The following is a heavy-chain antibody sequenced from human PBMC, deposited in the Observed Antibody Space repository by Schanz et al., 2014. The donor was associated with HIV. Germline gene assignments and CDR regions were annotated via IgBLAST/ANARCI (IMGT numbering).Heavy chain of an antibody. CDR3: AKEEQQLGGVGGYHFDY. CDR1: GFTFDDYA. Sequence: EVQLVESGGGLVQPGRSLRLSCAASGFTFDDYAMHWVRQAPGKGLEWVSGISWNSGSIGYADSVKGRFTISRDNAKTSLFLQMNSLRAEDTAVYYCAKEEQQLGGVGGYHFDYWGQGTLVTVSS. J-gene: IGHJ4*02. CDR2: ISWNSGSI. V-gene: IGHV3-9*01. D-gene: IGHD6-13*01.